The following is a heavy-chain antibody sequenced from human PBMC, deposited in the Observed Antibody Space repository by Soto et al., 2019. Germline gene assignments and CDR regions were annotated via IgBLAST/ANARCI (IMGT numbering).Heavy chain of an antibody. D-gene: IGHD6-13*01. CDR1: GGSISSYY. J-gene: IGHJ4*02. V-gene: IGHV4-59*08. CDR3: AGGGIAAAGVYYFDY. CDR2: IYYSGST. Sequence: QVQLQESGPGLVKPSETLSLTCTVSGGSISSYYWSWIRQPPGKGLEWIGYIYYSGSTNYNPSLKSRVTISVDTSKNQFSLKLSSVTAADTAVYYCAGGGIAAAGVYYFDYWGQGTLVTVSS.